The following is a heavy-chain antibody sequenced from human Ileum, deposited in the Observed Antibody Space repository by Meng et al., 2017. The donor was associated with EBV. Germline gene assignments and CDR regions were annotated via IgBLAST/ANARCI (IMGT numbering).Heavy chain of an antibody. CDR3: ARYGTCGANSFYCFDP. Sequence: PLQQWGAGLLHPSETLSLTCGVYGGSFSNYYGTWIRQPPGKGLEWIGEISHTGTTKYNPSLKNRVTISLDTSNNQFSLNLNSVTAADTALYYCARYGTCGANSFYCFDPWGQGTLVTVSS. V-gene: IGHV4-34*01. D-gene: IGHD4-23*01. CDR2: ISHTGTT. CDR1: GGSFSNYY. J-gene: IGHJ5*02.